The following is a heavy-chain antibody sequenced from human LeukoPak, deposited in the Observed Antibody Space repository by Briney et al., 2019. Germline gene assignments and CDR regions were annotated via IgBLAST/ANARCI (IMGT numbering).Heavy chain of an antibody. Sequence: ASVKVSCKASGYTFTSYGISWVRQAPGQGLEWMGWISAYNGNTNYAQKLQGRVTMTTDTSTSTAYMELRSLRSDDTAVYYCASRRRYCSGGSCSTPFEYWGQGTLVTVSS. CDR1: GYTFTSYG. V-gene: IGHV1-18*01. CDR3: ASRRRYCSGGSCSTPFEY. J-gene: IGHJ4*02. D-gene: IGHD2-15*01. CDR2: ISAYNGNT.